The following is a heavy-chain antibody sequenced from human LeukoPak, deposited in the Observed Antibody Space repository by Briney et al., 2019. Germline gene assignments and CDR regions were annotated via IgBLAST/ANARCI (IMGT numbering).Heavy chain of an antibody. Sequence: GGSMRLSCVASGCTFRNYAITWVRQTPGEGLEWVATIGTTINGTYYADSVRGRFTIARDNPRDTLHLYMNSLSADDTALYYCARLVVDLPADWFDPWGKGTVVIVSS. CDR1: GCTFRNYA. J-gene: IGHJ5*02. V-gene: IGHV3-23*05. CDR3: ARLVVDLPADWFDP. CDR2: IGTTINGT. D-gene: IGHD2-15*01.